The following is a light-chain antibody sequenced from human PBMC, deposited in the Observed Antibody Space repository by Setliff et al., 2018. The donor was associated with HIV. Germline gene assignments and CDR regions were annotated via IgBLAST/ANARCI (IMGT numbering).Light chain of an antibody. CDR1: SSDVGGYYS. V-gene: IGLV2-14*03. CDR2: GVI. J-gene: IGLJ1*01. CDR3: SSYTTSSTLYV. Sequence: QFALTQPASVSGSPGQSITISCTGISSDVGGYYSVSWYQQHPGKAPKLMIYGVINRPSGVSNRFSGSRSGNTASLTISGLQVEDEADYYCSSYTTSSTLYVFGPGTRSPS.